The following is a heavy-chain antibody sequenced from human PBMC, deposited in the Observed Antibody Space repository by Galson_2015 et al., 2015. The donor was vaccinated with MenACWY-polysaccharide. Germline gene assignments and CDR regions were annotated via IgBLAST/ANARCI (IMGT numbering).Heavy chain of an antibody. CDR3: AGAPIKDYSYYFSLDP. CDR2: MNPNSGNT. V-gene: IGHV1-8*01. CDR1: GYTFTSYD. J-gene: IGHJ5*01. D-gene: IGHD4-11*01. Sequence: SVKVSCKASGYTFTSYDINWVRQATGQGLEWMGWMNPNSGNTGYAQKFQGRVTMTRDTSISTAYMELSSLRSEDTAVYYCAGAPIKDYSYYFSLDPWGQGTLVTVSS.